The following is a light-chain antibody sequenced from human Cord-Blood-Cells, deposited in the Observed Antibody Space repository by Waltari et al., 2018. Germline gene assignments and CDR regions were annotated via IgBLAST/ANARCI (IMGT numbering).Light chain of an antibody. J-gene: IGKJ2*02. Sequence: DIQMPQSPSSLSASVGARVTITCRASQGISNSLAWYQQKPGKAPKLLLYAASRLESGVPSRFSGSGSGTDYTLTISSLQPEDFATYYCQQYYSTRCTFGQGTKLEIK. V-gene: IGKV1-NL1*01. CDR1: QGISNS. CDR3: QQYYSTRCT. CDR2: AAS.